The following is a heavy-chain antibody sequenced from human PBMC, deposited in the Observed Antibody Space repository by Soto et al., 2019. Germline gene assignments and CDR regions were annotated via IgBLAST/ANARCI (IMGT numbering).Heavy chain of an antibody. J-gene: IGHJ6*02. CDR3: ARDSRLLWFGELRTDYGMDV. Sequence: PSDTLSLTCTVSGGSISIYYWSWIRQPPGKGLEWIGYIYYSGSTNYNPSLKSRVTISVDTSKNQFSLKLSSVTAADTAVYYCARDSRLLWFGELRTDYGMDVWGQGTTVTVSS. V-gene: IGHV4-59*01. CDR1: GGSISIYY. D-gene: IGHD3-10*01. CDR2: IYYSGST.